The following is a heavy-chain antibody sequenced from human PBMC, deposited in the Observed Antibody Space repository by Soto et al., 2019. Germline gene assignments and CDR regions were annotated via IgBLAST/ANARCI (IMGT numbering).Heavy chain of an antibody. CDR3: ARAPGXGDYLKGDYYYYYGMDV. CDR1: GFTFSSYA. D-gene: IGHD4-17*01. CDR2: ISYDGSNK. J-gene: IGHJ6*02. V-gene: IGHV3-30-3*01. Sequence: PGGSLRLSCAASGFTFSSYAMHWVRQAPGKGLEWVAVISYDGSNKYYADSVKGRFTISRDNSKNTLYLQMNSLRAEDTAVYYCARAPGXGDYLKGDYYYYYGMDVWGQGTTVTVSS.